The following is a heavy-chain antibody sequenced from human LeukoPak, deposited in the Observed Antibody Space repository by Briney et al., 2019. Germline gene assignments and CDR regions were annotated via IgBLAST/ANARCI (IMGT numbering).Heavy chain of an antibody. CDR3: ARGSSAARITMIVPRPSFDI. D-gene: IGHD3-22*01. CDR1: GGSISTSSYY. CDR2: INHSGST. V-gene: IGHV4-39*07. J-gene: IGHJ3*02. Sequence: SETLSLTCTVSGGSISTSSYYWSWIRQPPGKGLEWIGEINHSGSTNYNPSLKSRVTISVDTSKNQFSLKLSSVTAADTAVYYCARGSSAARITMIVPRPSFDIWGQGTMVTVSS.